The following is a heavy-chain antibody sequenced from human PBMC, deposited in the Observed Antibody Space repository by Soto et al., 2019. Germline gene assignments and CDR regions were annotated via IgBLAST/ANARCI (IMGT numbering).Heavy chain of an antibody. D-gene: IGHD1-26*01. CDR1: GFTFRSYS. CDR2: VSGDTGNT. CDR3: AKHRYSPTQGAFDF. V-gene: IGHV3-23*01. J-gene: IGHJ4*02. Sequence: PGGSLRLSCAVSGFTFRSYSITWVRQAPGKGLEWVSTVSGDTGNTHYADSVKGRFTISRGNSKNTLYLQMSGLRAEETAVYYCAKHRYSPTQGAFDFWGQGTLVTVSS.